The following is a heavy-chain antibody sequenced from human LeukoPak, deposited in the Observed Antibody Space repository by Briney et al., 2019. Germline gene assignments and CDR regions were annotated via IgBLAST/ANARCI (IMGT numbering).Heavy chain of an antibody. D-gene: IGHD2-2*01. J-gene: IGHJ5*02. CDR1: GYSFTSYW. V-gene: IGHV5-51*01. CDR3: ARRRYCSSTSCRNWFDP. Sequence: GESLKISCKGSGYSFTSYWIGWVRQMPGKGLEWMGIIYPGDSDTRYSPSFQGQVTISADKPISTAYLQWSSLKASDTAMYYCARRRYCSSTSCRNWFDPWGQGTLVTVSS. CDR2: IYPGDSDT.